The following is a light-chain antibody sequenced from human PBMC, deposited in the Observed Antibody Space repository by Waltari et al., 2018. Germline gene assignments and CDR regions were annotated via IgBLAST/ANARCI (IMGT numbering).Light chain of an antibody. J-gene: IGLJ2*01. CDR1: SSDIGPYNY. CDR2: DVS. CDR3: NSYLTSTSSVI. V-gene: IGLV2-14*03. Sequence: QSALSQPASVSASPGQSITISCTETSSDIGPYNYVSWYQQHPGKAPKLVIYDVSQLPAGVSNRFSGSKSGNTASLTISGLQAEDEADYYCNSYLTSTSSVIFGGGTKLTVL.